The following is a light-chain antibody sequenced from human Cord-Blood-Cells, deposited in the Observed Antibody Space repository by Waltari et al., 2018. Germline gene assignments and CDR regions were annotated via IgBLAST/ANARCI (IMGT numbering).Light chain of an antibody. CDR1: QSVSSY. J-gene: IGKJ4*01. CDR3: QQRSNWLT. Sequence: EIVLTQSPATLSLSPGERATLSCRASQSVSSYLAWYQQKPGQAPRLLIYDASNRATGITARFSGSGSGTDFTLTISSLEPEDFAVYYGQQRSNWLTFGGATKVEIK. CDR2: DAS. V-gene: IGKV3-11*01.